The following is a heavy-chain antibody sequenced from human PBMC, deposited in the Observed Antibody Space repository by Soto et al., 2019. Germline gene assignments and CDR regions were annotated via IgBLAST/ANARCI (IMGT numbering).Heavy chain of an antibody. CDR3: AKSPNFYCSSPNRYKYYFDY. Sequence: QDHLVESGGGVVQPGTSLRLSCAASGFTFNTYGMHWVRQAPGKGLEWVAVISYDGSDKFYADSVKSRFTISRDNSKNTLYLQMSSLRAEDTAIYYCAKSPNFYCSSPNRYKYYFDYWGQGTLVTVSS. J-gene: IGHJ4*02. CDR2: ISYDGSDK. CDR1: GFTFNTYG. V-gene: IGHV3-30*18. D-gene: IGHD2-2*02.